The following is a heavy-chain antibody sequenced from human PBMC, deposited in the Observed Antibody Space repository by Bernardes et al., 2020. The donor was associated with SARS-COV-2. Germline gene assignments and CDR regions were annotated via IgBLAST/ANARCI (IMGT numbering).Heavy chain of an antibody. Sequence: GGSLRLSCAASGFTFSTSWMHWVRQAPGKGLVWVVRINPYGTSTSHADSAKGRFTISRDNAKNTLYLQLSSLRADDTAVYYCARDGAVAGYFDLWGRGTLVTVSS. V-gene: IGHV3-74*01. D-gene: IGHD6-19*01. CDR1: GFTFSTSW. CDR3: ARDGAVAGYFDL. J-gene: IGHJ2*01. CDR2: INPYGTST.